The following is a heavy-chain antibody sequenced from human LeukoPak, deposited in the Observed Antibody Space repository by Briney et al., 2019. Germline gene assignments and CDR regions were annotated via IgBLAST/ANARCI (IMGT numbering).Heavy chain of an antibody. D-gene: IGHD4-17*01. CDR1: GYPFTTYG. CDR3: ATPIQTVTTVTTDY. Sequence: PRASVKVSCKASGYPFTTYGINWVQQAPGKGLEWMGRVDPEDGETIYAEKFQGRVTITADTSTDTAYMELSSLRSEDTAVYYCATPIQTVTTVTTDYWGQGTLVTVSS. V-gene: IGHV1-69-2*01. J-gene: IGHJ4*02. CDR2: VDPEDGET.